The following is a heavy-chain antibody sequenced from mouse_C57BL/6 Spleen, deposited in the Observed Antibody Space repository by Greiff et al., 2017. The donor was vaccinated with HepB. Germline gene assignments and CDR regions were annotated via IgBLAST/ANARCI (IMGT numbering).Heavy chain of an antibody. CDR3: ARDSSGYYYYAMDY. CDR2: IYPGDGDT. J-gene: IGHJ4*01. CDR1: GYAFSSSW. D-gene: IGHD3-2*01. Sequence: VKLQESGPELVKPGASVKISCKASGYAFSSSWMNWVKQRPGKGLEWIGRIYPGDGDTNYNGKFKGKATLTADKSSSTAYMQLSSLTSEDSAVYFCARDSSGYYYYAMDYWGQGTSVTVSS. V-gene: IGHV1-82*01.